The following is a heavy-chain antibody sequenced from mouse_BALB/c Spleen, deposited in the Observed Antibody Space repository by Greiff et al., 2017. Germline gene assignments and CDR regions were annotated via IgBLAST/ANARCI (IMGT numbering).Heavy chain of an antibody. J-gene: IGHJ2*01. D-gene: IGHD2-10*02. CDR1: GYTFTSYV. Sequence: LVESGTVLARPGASVKMSCKASGYTFTSYVMHWVKQKPGQGLEWIGYINPYNDGTKYNEKFKGKATLTSDKSSSTAYMELSSLTSEDSAVYYCAREYGNYPYYFDYWGQGTTLTVSS. CDR3: AREYGNYPYYFDY. CDR2: INPYNDGT. V-gene: IGHV1-14*01.